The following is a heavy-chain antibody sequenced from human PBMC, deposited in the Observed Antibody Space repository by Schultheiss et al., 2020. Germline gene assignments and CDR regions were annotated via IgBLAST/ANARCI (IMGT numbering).Heavy chain of an antibody. D-gene: IGHD3-22*01. Sequence: GESLKISCAASGFTFSSYAMHWVRQAPGKGLEWVAVISYDGSNKYYADSVKGRFTISRDNSKNTLYLQMNSLRAEDTAVYYCAGGGHYYDSSGIDPWGQGTLVTVSS. CDR1: GFTFSSYA. CDR3: AGGGHYYDSSGIDP. CDR2: ISYDGSNK. V-gene: IGHV3-30-3*01. J-gene: IGHJ5*02.